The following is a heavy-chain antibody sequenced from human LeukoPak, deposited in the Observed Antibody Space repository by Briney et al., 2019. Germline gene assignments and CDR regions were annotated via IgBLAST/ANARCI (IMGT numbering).Heavy chain of an antibody. Sequence: GGSLRLSXAASGFTFRDYYMTWIRQAPGKGLEWVSYISSSGTGVYYADSMKGRFTISRDNAKNSLYLLVNSLRVEDTAVYYCARALNDALDIWGQGTMLTVSS. CDR3: ARALNDALDI. CDR1: GFTFRDYY. V-gene: IGHV3-11*04. CDR2: ISSSGTGV. J-gene: IGHJ3*02.